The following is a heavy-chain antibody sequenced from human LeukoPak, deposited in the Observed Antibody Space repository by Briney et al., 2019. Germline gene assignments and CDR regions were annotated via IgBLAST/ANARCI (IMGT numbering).Heavy chain of an antibody. Sequence: GGSLRLSCAASGFTFSSYSMNWVRQAPGKGLEWVSSISSSSSYIYYADSVKGRFTISRDNAKNSLSLQMNSLRAEDTAVYYCATGGPYSSSWPRSYWGQGTLVTVSS. CDR1: GFTFSSYS. J-gene: IGHJ4*02. CDR2: ISSSSSYI. D-gene: IGHD6-13*01. V-gene: IGHV3-21*01. CDR3: ATGGPYSSSWPRSY.